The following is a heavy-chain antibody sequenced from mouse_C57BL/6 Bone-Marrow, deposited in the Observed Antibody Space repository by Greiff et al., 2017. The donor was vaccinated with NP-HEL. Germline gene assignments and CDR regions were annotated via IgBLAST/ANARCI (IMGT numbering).Heavy chain of an antibody. CDR1: GFTFSRYG. J-gene: IGHJ3*01. V-gene: IGHV5-6*01. CDR2: ISSGGSYT. CDR3: ASPYDYDVAWFAY. Sequence: EVQLQQSGGDLVKPGGSLKLSCAASGFTFSRYGMSWVRQTPDKRLEWVATISSGGSYTYYPDSVKGRFTISRDNAKNTLYLQMSSLKSEDTAMYYCASPYDYDVAWFAYWGQGTLVTVSA. D-gene: IGHD2-4*01.